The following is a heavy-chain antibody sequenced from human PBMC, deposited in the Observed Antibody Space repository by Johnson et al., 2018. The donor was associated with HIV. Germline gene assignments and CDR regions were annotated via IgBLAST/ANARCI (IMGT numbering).Heavy chain of an antibody. CDR2: IKEDGSEK. Sequence: EVQLVESGGGLVQPGGSLRLSCAASGFTFSYYWMSWVRQAPGKGLEWVANIKEDGSEKYYVDTLKGRFSLARDNAKKSLSLQMSNLRAEDTAVYYCARDSDYVWGTSRLVSFDMWGQWTMVIVSS. J-gene: IGHJ3*02. CDR3: ARDSDYVWGTSRLVSFDM. CDR1: GFTFSYYW. D-gene: IGHD3-16*02. V-gene: IGHV3-7*01.